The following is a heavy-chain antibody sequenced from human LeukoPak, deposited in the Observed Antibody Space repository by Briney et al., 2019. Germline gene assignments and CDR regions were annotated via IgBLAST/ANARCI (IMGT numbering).Heavy chain of an antibody. D-gene: IGHD1-14*01. J-gene: IGHJ3*02. CDR1: GFTFSSHW. CDR2: IKGDGSEK. CDR3: AKAQPYRGPGAFDI. Sequence: GGSLRLSCAATGFTFSSHWMSWVRHTPGKGMEWLANIKGDGSEKFYVDSVKGRFTISRDNAKDSLYLQMNSLRAEDMALYYCAKAQPYRGPGAFDIWGQGTMVTVSS. V-gene: IGHV3-7*03.